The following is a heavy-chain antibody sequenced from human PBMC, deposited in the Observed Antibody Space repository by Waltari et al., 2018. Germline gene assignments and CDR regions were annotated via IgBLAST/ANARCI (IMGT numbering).Heavy chain of an antibody. CDR2: IYHSGST. Sequence: QVQLQESGPGLVKPSETLSLTCAVSGYSISSGYSWGWIRQPPGKGLEWIGSIYHSGSTYYNPSLKSRVTISVDTSKNQFSLKLSSVTAADTAMYYCATSLLPGSPDAFDIWGQGTMVTVSS. CDR3: ATSLLPGSPDAFDI. J-gene: IGHJ3*02. CDR1: GYSISSGYS. D-gene: IGHD1-26*01. V-gene: IGHV4-38-2*01.